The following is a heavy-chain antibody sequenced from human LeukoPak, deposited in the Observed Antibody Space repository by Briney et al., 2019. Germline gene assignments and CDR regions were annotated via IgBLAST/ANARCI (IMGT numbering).Heavy chain of an antibody. CDR2: ISPSGGIT. V-gene: IGHV3-23*01. CDR1: GFTVGSNY. D-gene: IGHD3-16*01. CDR3: AKDDDWGRYKH. Sequence: GGSLRLSCAASGFTVGSNYMSWVRQAPGKGLEWVSGISPSGGITYYTDSVKGRFTISRDNSKNTQSLQMNSLRAEDTAVYYCAKDDDWGRYKHWGQGTLVTVSS. J-gene: IGHJ1*01.